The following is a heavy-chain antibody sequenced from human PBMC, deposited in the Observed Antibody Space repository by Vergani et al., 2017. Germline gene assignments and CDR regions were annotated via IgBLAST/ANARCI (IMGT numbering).Heavy chain of an antibody. J-gene: IGHJ6*03. CDR1: GGSISSSSYY. V-gene: IGHV4-39*07. Sequence: QLQLQESGPGLVKPSETLSLTCTVSGGSISSSSYYWGWIRQPPGKGLEWIGSISYSGSTYYNPSLKSRVTISVDTSKNQLSLKLRSVTAADTAVYYCARDHWSGGSCYYGYYYYYMDVWGKGTTVTVSS. CDR2: ISYSGST. CDR3: ARDHWSGGSCYYGYYYYYMDV. D-gene: IGHD2-15*01.